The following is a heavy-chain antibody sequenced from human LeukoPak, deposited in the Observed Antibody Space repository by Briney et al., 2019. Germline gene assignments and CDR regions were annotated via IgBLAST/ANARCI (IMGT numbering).Heavy chain of an antibody. Sequence: ASVKVSSQASGYTFTGYYMHWVRQAPGQRLEWMGWIDPNSGGTNYAQKFQGRVTMTRDTSISTAYMELSRLRSDDTAVYYCARESIAVAGTGLGEILFDYWGQGTLVTVSS. J-gene: IGHJ4*02. V-gene: IGHV1-2*02. D-gene: IGHD6-19*01. CDR2: IDPNSGGT. CDR3: ARESIAVAGTGLGEILFDY. CDR1: GYTFTGYY.